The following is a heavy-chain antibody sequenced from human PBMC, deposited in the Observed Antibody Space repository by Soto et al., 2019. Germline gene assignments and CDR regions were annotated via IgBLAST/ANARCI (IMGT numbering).Heavy chain of an antibody. CDR2: IFYDGYT. D-gene: IGHD6-13*01. Sequence: SDTLSLTCTVSGDSISGSPYFWGWIRQPPGKRLEWIGSIFYDGYTLYTPSLRSRVTISVDTSKNQFSLKLASVAAADTATYFCARLQAAVPHYWGQGTLVTVSS. V-gene: IGHV4-39*01. CDR1: GDSISGSPYF. CDR3: ARLQAAVPHY. J-gene: IGHJ4*02.